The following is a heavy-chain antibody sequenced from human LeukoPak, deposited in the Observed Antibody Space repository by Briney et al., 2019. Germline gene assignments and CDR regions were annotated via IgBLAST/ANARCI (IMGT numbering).Heavy chain of an antibody. CDR2: IIPIFDTA. V-gene: IGHV1-69*06. J-gene: IGHJ3*02. Sequence: GASVKVSCKASGGTFSSYAISWVRQAPGQGLEWMGGIIPIFDTANYAQKFQGRVTITADKSTSTAYMELSSLRSEDTAVYYCAVRYCSSTSCYSNDAFDIWGQGTMVTVSS. CDR1: GGTFSSYA. CDR3: AVRYCSSTSCYSNDAFDI. D-gene: IGHD2-2*01.